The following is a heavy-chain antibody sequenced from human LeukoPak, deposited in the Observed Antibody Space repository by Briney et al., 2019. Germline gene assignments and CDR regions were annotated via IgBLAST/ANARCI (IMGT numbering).Heavy chain of an antibody. V-gene: IGHV4-59*01. CDR2: IYYSGST. Sequence: SETLSLTCTGAGVSISSYYWSWIRQPPRKGLEWIGYIYYSGSTNYNPSLKSRVTISVDTSKNQFSLKLSSVTAADTAVYYCARMPLNFNWFDPWGQGTLVTVSS. D-gene: IGHD1-7*01. J-gene: IGHJ5*02. CDR1: GVSISSYY. CDR3: ARMPLNFNWFDP.